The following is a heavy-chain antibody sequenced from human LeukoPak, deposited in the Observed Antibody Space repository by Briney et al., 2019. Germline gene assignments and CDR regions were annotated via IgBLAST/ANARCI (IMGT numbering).Heavy chain of an antibody. CDR1: GFTFSNAW. J-gene: IGHJ6*03. CDR3: TTEDLYYYYMAV. V-gene: IGHV3-15*01. Sequence: GGSLRLSCAASGFTFSNAWMSWVRQAPGKGLEWVGRIKSKTDGGTTDYAAPVKGRFTISRDDSKNTLYLQMNSLKTEDTAVYYCTTEDLYYYYMAVWGKGTTVTVSS. CDR2: IKSKTDGGTT. D-gene: IGHD3-3*01.